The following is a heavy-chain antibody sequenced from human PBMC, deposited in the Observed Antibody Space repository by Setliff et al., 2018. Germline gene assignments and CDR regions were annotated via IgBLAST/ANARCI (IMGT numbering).Heavy chain of an antibody. J-gene: IGHJ6*03. D-gene: IGHD3-16*01. CDR2: IYYSGST. CDR3: ASLAGSGGGFYYYYSYMDV. V-gene: IGHV4-39*01. CDR1: GGSISSSSYY. Sequence: SETLSLTCTVSGGSISSSSYYWGWIRQPPGKGLEWIGSIYYSGSTYYNPSLKSRVTISVDTSKNQFSLKLGSVTAADTAVYYCASLAGSGGGFYYYYSYMDVWDKGTTVTVSS.